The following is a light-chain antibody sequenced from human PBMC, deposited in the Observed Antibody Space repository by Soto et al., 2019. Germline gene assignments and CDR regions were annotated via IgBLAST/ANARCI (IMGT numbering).Light chain of an antibody. CDR3: QQYNNWPRT. CDR2: GAS. J-gene: IGKJ4*01. Sequence: IVLTQSPGTLALSPGERATLSRRASQSVDSSHLAWYQHRPGRAPRLLVYGASTRATGIPARFSGSGSGTELTLTISSLQSEDFAVSYCQQYNNWPRTFGGGTKVE. CDR1: QSVDSSH. V-gene: IGKV3-15*01.